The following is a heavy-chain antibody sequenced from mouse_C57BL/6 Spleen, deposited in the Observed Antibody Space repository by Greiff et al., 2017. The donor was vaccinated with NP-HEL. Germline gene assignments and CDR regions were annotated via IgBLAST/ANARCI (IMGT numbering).Heavy chain of an antibody. D-gene: IGHD1-1*01. Sequence: EVQLQQSGAELVRPGASVKLSCTASGFNIKDDYMHWVQQRPEQGLEWIGWIDPENGDTEYAAKFQGKATITADTSSNTAYLQLSSLTSEDTSVYYCTHYYGSPFAYWGQGTLVTVSA. CDR1: GFNIKDDY. CDR2: IDPENGDT. CDR3: THYYGSPFAY. J-gene: IGHJ3*01. V-gene: IGHV14-4*01.